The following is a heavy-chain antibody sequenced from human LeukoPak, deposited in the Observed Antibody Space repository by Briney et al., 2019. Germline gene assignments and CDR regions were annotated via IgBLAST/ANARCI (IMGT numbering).Heavy chain of an antibody. V-gene: IGHV1-69*04. Sequence: GASVNVSCKASGGTFSSYPIRWVRQAPGQGVAWMGRIISILGIANYAQKFQGRVTITADKSTSTAYMELSSLRSEDTAVYYCARGIGYCSSTSCHDYWGQGTLVTASS. D-gene: IGHD2-2*01. CDR1: GGTFSSYP. CDR2: IISILGIA. CDR3: ARGIGYCSSTSCHDY. J-gene: IGHJ4*02.